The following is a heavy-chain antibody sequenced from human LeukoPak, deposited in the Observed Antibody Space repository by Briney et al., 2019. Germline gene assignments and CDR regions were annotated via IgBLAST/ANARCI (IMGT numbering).Heavy chain of an antibody. V-gene: IGHV3-30*18. J-gene: IGHJ4*02. CDR1: GFTFSSYG. D-gene: IGHD3-16*02. CDR2: ISYDGSNK. Sequence: GRSLRLSCAASGFTFSSYGMHWVRQAPGKGLEWVAVISYDGSNKYYADSVKGRFTISRDNSKNTLYLQMNSLRAEDTAVYYCAKDQVPQASDDYVWGSYRHPFDYWGQGTLVTVSS. CDR3: AKDQVPQASDDYVWGSYRHPFDY.